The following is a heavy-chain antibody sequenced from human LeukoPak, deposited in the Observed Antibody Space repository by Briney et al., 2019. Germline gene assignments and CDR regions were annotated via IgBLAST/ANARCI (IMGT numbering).Heavy chain of an antibody. CDR2: IYPGESDT. Sequence: GESLKISCKGSGYSFTRYWIGWVRQMPGKGLEWMGTIYPGESDTRYSPSFQGQVTISADKSISTAYLQWSSLKASDTAMYYCARRGILLTFDPWGQGTLGTVSS. CDR3: ARRGILLTFDP. V-gene: IGHV5-51*01. CDR1: GYSFTRYW. J-gene: IGHJ5*02. D-gene: IGHD2-15*01.